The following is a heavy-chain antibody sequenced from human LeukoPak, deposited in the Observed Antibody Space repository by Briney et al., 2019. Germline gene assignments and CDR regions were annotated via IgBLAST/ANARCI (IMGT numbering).Heavy chain of an antibody. J-gene: IGHJ4*02. CDR2: IYHSGST. CDR3: ARGQGSYGDY. Sequence: SETLSLTCAVSGGSISNSNWWNWVRQPPGKGLEWIGEIYHSGSTNYNPSLRSRVTISVDRSKNQFALKLTSVTAADTAVYCARGQGSYGDYWGRGTLVIVSS. D-gene: IGHD5-18*01. CDR1: GGSISNSNW. V-gene: IGHV4-4*02.